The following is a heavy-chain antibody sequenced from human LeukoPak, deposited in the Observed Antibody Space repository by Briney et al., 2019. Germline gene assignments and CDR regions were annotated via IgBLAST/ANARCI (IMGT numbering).Heavy chain of an antibody. V-gene: IGHV3-53*01. CDR1: GFTVSSQY. D-gene: IGHD2-21*01. CDR3: ASSVYSGSPTKSFDY. CDR2: IHSGGVT. Sequence: GGSLRLSCAASGFTVSSQYMNWVRQAPGKGLEWVSVIHSGGVTYYADSVKGRFTISRDNSKNILYLQMDSLRAGDTAIYYCASSVYSGSPTKSFDYWGRGTLITVSS. J-gene: IGHJ4*02.